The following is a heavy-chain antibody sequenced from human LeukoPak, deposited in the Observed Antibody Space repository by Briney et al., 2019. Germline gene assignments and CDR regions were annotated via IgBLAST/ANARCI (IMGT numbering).Heavy chain of an antibody. CDR2: ISSSSSYI. CDR1: GFTFSSYS. D-gene: IGHD1-26*01. CDR3: ARHGSERELLLYYYGMDV. V-gene: IGHV3-21*01. Sequence: SGVSLRLSCAASGFTFSSYSMNWVRQAPGKGLEWVSSISSSSSYIYYADSVKGRFTISRDNAKNSLYLQMNSLRAEDTAVYYCARHGSERELLLYYYGMDVWGQGTTVTVSS. J-gene: IGHJ6*02.